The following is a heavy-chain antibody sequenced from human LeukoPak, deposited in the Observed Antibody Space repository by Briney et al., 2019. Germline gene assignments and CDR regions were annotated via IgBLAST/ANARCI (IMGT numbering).Heavy chain of an antibody. CDR3: ASTPTVYYYYMDV. Sequence: SETLFLTCAVSGYSISSGYYWGWIRQPPGKGLEWIGSIYHSGNTYYNPSLKSRVTISVDTSKNQFSLKLSSVTAADTAMYYCASTPTVYYYYMDVWGKGTTVTVSS. V-gene: IGHV4-38-2*01. CDR1: GYSISSGYY. CDR2: IYHSGNT. D-gene: IGHD1-14*01. J-gene: IGHJ6*03.